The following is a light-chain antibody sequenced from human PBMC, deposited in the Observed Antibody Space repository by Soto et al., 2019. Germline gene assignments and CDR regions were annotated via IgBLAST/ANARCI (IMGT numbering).Light chain of an antibody. J-gene: IGKJ1*01. CDR1: QSISSY. CDR2: AAS. CDR3: QQSYSTPLT. Sequence: GARVTITCRASQSISSYLNWYQQKPGKAPKLLIYAASSLQSGVPSRFSGSGSGTDFTLTISSLQPEDFATYYCQQSYSTPLTLGQGTKVDIK. V-gene: IGKV1-39*01.